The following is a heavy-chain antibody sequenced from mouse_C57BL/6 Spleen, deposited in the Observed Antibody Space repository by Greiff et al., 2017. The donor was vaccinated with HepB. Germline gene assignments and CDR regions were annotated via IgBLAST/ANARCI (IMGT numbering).Heavy chain of an antibody. D-gene: IGHD2-1*01. CDR2: INPNYGTT. Sequence: VHVKQSGPELVKPGASVKISCKASGYSFTDYNMNWVKQSNGKSLEWIGVINPNYGTTSYNQKFKGKATLTVDQSSSTAYMQLNSLTSEDSAVYYCARGELPYWYFDVWGTGTTVTVSS. J-gene: IGHJ1*03. V-gene: IGHV1-39*01. CDR1: GYSFTDYN. CDR3: ARGELPYWYFDV.